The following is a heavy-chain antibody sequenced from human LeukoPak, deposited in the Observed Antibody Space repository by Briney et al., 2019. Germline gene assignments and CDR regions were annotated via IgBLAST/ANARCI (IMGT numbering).Heavy chain of an antibody. CDR3: AKAGGSSWDPFDY. Sequence: GGSLRLSCAASGFTFSSYGMHWVRQGPGKGLECVAFIRNDGSHKYYADSVKGRFTISRDNSKNTLYLQMNSLRADDTAVYYCAKAGGSSWDPFDYWGQGTLVTVSS. CDR2: IRNDGSHK. V-gene: IGHV3-30*02. D-gene: IGHD6-13*01. CDR1: GFTFSSYG. J-gene: IGHJ4*02.